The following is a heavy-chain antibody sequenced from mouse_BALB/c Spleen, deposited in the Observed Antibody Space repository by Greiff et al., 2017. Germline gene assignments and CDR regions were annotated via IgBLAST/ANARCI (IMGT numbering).Heavy chain of an antibody. Sequence: DVMLVESGGGLVKPGGSLKLSCAASGFTFSSYAMSWVRQTPEKRLEWVASISSGGSTYYSDSVKGRFTISRDNARNILYLQMSSLRSEDTAMYYGARGRGDDYDVLWFAYWGQGTLVTVSA. D-gene: IGHD2-4*01. CDR1: GFTFSSYA. CDR3: ARGRGDDYDVLWFAY. CDR2: ISSGGST. J-gene: IGHJ3*01. V-gene: IGHV5-6-5*01.